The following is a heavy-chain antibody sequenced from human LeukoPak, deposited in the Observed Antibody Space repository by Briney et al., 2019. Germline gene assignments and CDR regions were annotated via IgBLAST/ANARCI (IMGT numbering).Heavy chain of an antibody. CDR3: ASSAAEYLYFFDY. Sequence: SETLSLTCAVYGGSFSGYYWSWIRQPPGKGLEWIGEINHSGSTNYNPSLKSRVTISVDTSKNQFSLKLSSVTAADTAVYYCASSAAEYLYFFDYWGQGTLVTVSS. J-gene: IGHJ4*02. CDR2: INHSGST. D-gene: IGHD6-13*01. CDR1: GGSFSGYY. V-gene: IGHV4-34*01.